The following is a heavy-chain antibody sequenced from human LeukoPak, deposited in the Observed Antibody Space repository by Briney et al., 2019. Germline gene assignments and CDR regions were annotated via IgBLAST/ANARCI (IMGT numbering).Heavy chain of an antibody. Sequence: GASVKVSCKASGGTFSSYAISWVRQAPRQGLEWMGRIIPIFGTANYAQKFQGRVTITTDESTSTAYMELSSLRSEDTAVYYCARAHCSGGSCERGTFDYWGQGTLVTVSS. D-gene: IGHD2-15*01. CDR2: IIPIFGTA. CDR3: ARAHCSGGSCERGTFDY. CDR1: GGTFSSYA. V-gene: IGHV1-69*05. J-gene: IGHJ4*02.